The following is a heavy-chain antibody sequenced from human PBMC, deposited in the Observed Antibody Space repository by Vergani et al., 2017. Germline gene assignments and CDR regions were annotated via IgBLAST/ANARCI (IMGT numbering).Heavy chain of an antibody. CDR3: ARHSSSLSTRYYYYYMDV. J-gene: IGHJ6*03. V-gene: IGHV4-39*01. CDR2: IYYSGST. D-gene: IGHD6-6*01. Sequence: QLQLQESGPGLVKPSDTLSLTCTVSGGSISSSSYYWGWIRQPPGKGLEWIGSIYYSGSTYYNPSLKSRVTISVDTSKNQFSLKLSSVTAADTAVYYCARHSSSLSTRYYYYYMDVWGKGTTVTVSS. CDR1: GGSISSSSYY.